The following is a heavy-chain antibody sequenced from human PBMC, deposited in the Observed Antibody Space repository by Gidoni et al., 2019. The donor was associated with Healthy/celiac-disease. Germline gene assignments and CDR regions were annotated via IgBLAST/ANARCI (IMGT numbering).Heavy chain of an antibody. CDR1: GFPFSRYG. Sequence: QVQLVGSGGGVVLPGRSVRLSCAASGFPFSRYGRHWVRQAPGKGLEWVAVIRYDGSNKYYADSVKGLFTISRDNSKNTLYLQMNRLRAEDTAEYYCAREGRRFFGVVINPYFDYWGQGTLVTVSS. D-gene: IGHD3-3*01. V-gene: IGHV3-33*01. CDR2: IRYDGSNK. J-gene: IGHJ4*02. CDR3: AREGRRFFGVVINPYFDY.